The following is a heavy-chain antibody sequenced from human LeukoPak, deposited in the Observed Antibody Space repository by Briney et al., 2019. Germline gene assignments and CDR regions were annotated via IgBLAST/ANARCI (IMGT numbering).Heavy chain of an antibody. V-gene: IGHV3-53*01. J-gene: IGHJ4*02. D-gene: IGHD6-19*01. CDR3: ARDRGSGWYFGLDY. CDR2: IYSGGST. CDR1: GFTVSSNY. Sequence: GGSLRLSCAASGFTVSSNYMSWVRQAPGKGLEWVSVIYSGGSTYYADSVKGRFTISRDNSKNTLYLQMNSLRAEDTAVYYCARDRGSGWYFGLDYWGQGTLVTVSA.